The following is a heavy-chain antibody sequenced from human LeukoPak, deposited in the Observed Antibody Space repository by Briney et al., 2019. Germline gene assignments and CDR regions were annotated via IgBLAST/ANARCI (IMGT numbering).Heavy chain of an antibody. CDR1: GFTFSSYA. CDR3: ASMIVVVVAATPGFDY. J-gene: IGHJ4*02. CDR2: ISYDGSNK. D-gene: IGHD2-15*01. V-gene: IGHV3-30-3*01. Sequence: PGGSLRLSCAASGFTFSSYAMHWVRQAPGKGLEWVAVISYDGSNKYYADSVKGRFTISRDNSKNTLYLQMNSLRAEDTAAYYCASMIVVVVAATPGFDYWGQGTLVTVSS.